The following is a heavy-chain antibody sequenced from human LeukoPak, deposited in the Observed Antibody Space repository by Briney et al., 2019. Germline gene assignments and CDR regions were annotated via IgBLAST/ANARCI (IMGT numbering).Heavy chain of an antibody. Sequence: SETLSLTCAVYGGSFSGYYWSWIRQPPGKGLEWIGEINHSGSTNYNPSLKSRVIISVDTSKNQFSLKLSSVTAEDTAVYYCARIGEGELGNWFDPWGQGTPVTVSS. J-gene: IGHJ5*02. D-gene: IGHD3-10*01. CDR3: ARIGEGELGNWFDP. V-gene: IGHV4-34*01. CDR1: GGSFSGYY. CDR2: INHSGST.